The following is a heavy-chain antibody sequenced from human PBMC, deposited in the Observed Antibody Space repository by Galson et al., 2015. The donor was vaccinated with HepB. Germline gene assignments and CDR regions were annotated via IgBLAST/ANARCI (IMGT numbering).Heavy chain of an antibody. CDR3: VRSGDFSGYSSR. Sequence: SLRLSCAASGFTLSGSAIHWVRQASGKGPEWIGRIRSKASNYAAFYVPSLKGRLTISRDDSKNMAYLHMRSLKTDDTAVYYCVRSGDFSGYSSRWGQGTLVTVSS. V-gene: IGHV3-73*01. CDR2: IRSKASNYAA. J-gene: IGHJ4*02. D-gene: IGHD6-13*01. CDR1: GFTLSGSA.